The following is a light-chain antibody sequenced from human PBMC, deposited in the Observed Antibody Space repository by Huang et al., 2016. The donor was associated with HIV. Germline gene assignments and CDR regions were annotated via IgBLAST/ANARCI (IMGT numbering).Light chain of an antibody. CDR1: QSISSW. J-gene: IGKJ1*01. CDR2: KAS. CDR3: QQYNSYSRR. V-gene: IGKV1-5*03. Sequence: DIQMTQSPSTLSASVGDRVTITCRASQSISSWLAWYQQKPWKAPNLLIYKASSLESGVPARFSGSGSGAEFTLTINSLQPDDFATYYCQQYNSYSRRFGQGTKVEIK.